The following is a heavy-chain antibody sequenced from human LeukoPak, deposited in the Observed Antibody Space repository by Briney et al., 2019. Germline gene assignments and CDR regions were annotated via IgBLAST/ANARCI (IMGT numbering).Heavy chain of an antibody. D-gene: IGHD4-23*01. CDR3: ARGGGGGNPFDY. CDR1: GFTVSNNY. CDR2: IYSGGTT. V-gene: IGHV3-53*01. Sequence: GGSLRPSCAVSGFTVSNNYMRWVRQAPGKGLAWVSVIYSGGTTYYADSVKGRFTISRDNSKNTLYLQMNSLRAEDTAVYYCARGGGGGNPFDYWGQGTLVSVSS. J-gene: IGHJ4*02.